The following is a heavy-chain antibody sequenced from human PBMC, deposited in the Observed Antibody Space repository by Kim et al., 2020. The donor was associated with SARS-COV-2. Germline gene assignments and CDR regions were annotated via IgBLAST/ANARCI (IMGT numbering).Heavy chain of an antibody. CDR2: IYPNNGGT. Sequence: ASVKVSCKASGYTFTDYYIHWVRQAPGQGLEWMGWIYPNNGGTKYAQKFQGRVTMTRDTSISAAYMDLARLRSDDTAVYYCVRGHCSGSRCYSTYWGQGTLVTVSS. J-gene: IGHJ4*02. CDR1: GYTFTDYY. D-gene: IGHD2-15*01. CDR3: VRGHCSGSRCYSTY. V-gene: IGHV1-2*02.